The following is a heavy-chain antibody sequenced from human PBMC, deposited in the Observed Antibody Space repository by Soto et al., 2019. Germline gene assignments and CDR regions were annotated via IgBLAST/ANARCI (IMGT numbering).Heavy chain of an antibody. CDR2: ISYDGSNK. CDR3: AKGPSVGVTMIVVPGAFDI. V-gene: IGHV3-30*18. Sequence: LRLSCAASGFTFSSYGMHWARQAPGKGLEWVAVISYDGSNKYYADSVKGRFTISRDNSKNTLYLQMNSLRAEDTAVYYCAKGPSVGVTMIVVPGAFDIWGQGTMVTVSS. CDR1: GFTFSSYG. D-gene: IGHD3-22*01. J-gene: IGHJ3*02.